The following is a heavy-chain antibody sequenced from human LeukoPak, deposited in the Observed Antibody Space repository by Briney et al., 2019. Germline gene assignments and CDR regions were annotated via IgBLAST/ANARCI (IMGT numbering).Heavy chain of an antibody. CDR2: ISGSGDAT. CDR3: ARVLSIGFHYDY. D-gene: IGHD3-22*01. J-gene: IGHJ4*02. Sequence: GGSLRLSCTASGFTFSSLAMHWVRQAPGKGLEWVSGISGSGDATYYADSVRGRFSVSRDNSKNTLYLQMSSLRAEDTALYFCARVLSIGFHYDYWGPGTLVTVSS. CDR1: GFTFSSLA. V-gene: IGHV3-23*01.